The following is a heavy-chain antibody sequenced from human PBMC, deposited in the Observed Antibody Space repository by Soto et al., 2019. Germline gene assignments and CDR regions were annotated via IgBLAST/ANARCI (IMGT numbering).Heavy chain of an antibody. CDR3: ARGPTLGFIVVVTATPTDAFDI. J-gene: IGHJ3*02. Sequence: QVPLVQSGAEVKKPGASVKVSCKASGYTFTSYGISWVRQAPGQGLEWMGWISAYNGNTNYAQKLQGRVTMTTDTSTSTAYMELRSLRSDDTAVYYCARGPTLGFIVVVTATPTDAFDIWGQGTMVTVSS. D-gene: IGHD2-21*02. V-gene: IGHV1-18*01. CDR2: ISAYNGNT. CDR1: GYTFTSYG.